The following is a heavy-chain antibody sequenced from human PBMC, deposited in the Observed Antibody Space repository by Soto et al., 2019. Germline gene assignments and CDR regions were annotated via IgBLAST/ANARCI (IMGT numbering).Heavy chain of an antibody. J-gene: IGHJ5*02. D-gene: IGHD3-9*01. CDR2: INAGNGNT. CDR3: ARAAKGDYDILTGYSSNWFDP. V-gene: IGHV1-3*01. Sequence: QVQLVQSGAEVKKPGASVKVSCKASGYTFTSYAMHWVRQAPGQRLEWMGWINAGNGNTKYSQKFQGRVTITRDTSASTAYMELSSLRSEDTAAYYCARAAKGDYDILTGYSSNWFDPWGQGTLVTVSS. CDR1: GYTFTSYA.